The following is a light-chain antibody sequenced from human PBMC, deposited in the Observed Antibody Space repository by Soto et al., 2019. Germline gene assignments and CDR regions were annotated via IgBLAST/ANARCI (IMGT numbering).Light chain of an antibody. V-gene: IGLV3-1*01. J-gene: IGLJ1*01. Sequence: SYELTQPPSVSVSPGQTATITCSGDKLEKKFVCCYQQRPGQSPVLVTYQYDKRPPGIPERFSGSNSGNTATLTIGGTQAVDEAAYYCQAWDTTTYVFGPGTRVTVL. CDR1: KLEKKF. CDR3: QAWDTTTYV. CDR2: QYD.